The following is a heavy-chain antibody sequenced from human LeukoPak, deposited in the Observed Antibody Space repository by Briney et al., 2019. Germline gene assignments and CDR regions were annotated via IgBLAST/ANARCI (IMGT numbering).Heavy chain of an antibody. CDR2: IYYSGST. D-gene: IGHD4-23*01. CDR3: ARADYGGNLDY. V-gene: IGHV4-59*01. CDR1: GGSISSYY. Sequence: SQTLSLTCTVSGGSISSYYWSWLRQPPGKGLEWIGYIYYSGSTNYNPSLKSRVTISVDTSKNQFSLKLSSVTAADTAVYYCARADYGGNLDYWGQGTLVTVSS. J-gene: IGHJ4*02.